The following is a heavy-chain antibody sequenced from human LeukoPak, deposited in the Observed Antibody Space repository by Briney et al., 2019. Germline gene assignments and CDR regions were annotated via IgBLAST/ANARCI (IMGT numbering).Heavy chain of an antibody. Sequence: PGGSLRLSCAASGFTFNSYSMNWVRQAPGKGLEWVSSISRSGNYIYYADVVKGRFTISRDNANNSLYLQMNSLRAEDTAVYYCAKLGITMIGGVWGKGTTVTISS. CDR1: GFTFNSYS. D-gene: IGHD3-10*02. J-gene: IGHJ6*04. CDR2: ISRSGNYI. V-gene: IGHV3-21*01. CDR3: AKLGITMIGGV.